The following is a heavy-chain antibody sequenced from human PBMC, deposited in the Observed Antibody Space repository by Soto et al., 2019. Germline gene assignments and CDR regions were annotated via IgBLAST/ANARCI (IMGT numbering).Heavy chain of an antibody. J-gene: IGHJ5*02. Sequence: VGSLRLSWAASGFTFRSFTMNWVRPAPGKGLEWVSTISSNSAYIYYTDALRGRFTISRDNAKNSLHLQKNSLRAEDTAVYYCTRGASRASSARGWFEPWRTGTLVTVSS. CDR2: ISSNSAYI. CDR3: TRGASRASSARGWFEP. D-gene: IGHD6-13*01. V-gene: IGHV3-21*01. CDR1: GFTFRSFT.